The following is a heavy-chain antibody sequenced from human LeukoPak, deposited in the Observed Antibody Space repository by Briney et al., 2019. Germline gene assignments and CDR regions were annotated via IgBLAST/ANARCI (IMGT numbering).Heavy chain of an antibody. CDR2: IDWNGDAL. Sequence: PGGSLRLSCVGAGFRNADYGMSWVRQGPGKGLEWVAGIDWNGDALQYADSVKGRFTISRDNAKNSLYLQMNTLRPEDTAVYYCARDLSATWYSLAYWGQGTLVTVSS. CDR3: ARDLSATWYSLAY. CDR1: GFRNADYG. J-gene: IGHJ4*02. V-gene: IGHV3-20*04. D-gene: IGHD2-15*01.